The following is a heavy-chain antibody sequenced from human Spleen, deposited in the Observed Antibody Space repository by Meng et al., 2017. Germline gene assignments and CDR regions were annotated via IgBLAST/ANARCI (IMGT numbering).Heavy chain of an antibody. CDR2: TYYRSKWYN. Sequence: QVQLQESCPGLVKPSQTLSLTCAISGDCVSTNSAAWTWIRQSPSRGLEWLGRTYYRSKWYNNYAVSGKGRITINPDTSKNQFSLQLNSVTPEDTAVYYCARDVDWAPWGQGTLVTVSS. D-gene: IGHD3-9*01. V-gene: IGHV6-1*01. CDR3: ARDVDWAP. J-gene: IGHJ5*02. CDR1: GDCVSTNSAA.